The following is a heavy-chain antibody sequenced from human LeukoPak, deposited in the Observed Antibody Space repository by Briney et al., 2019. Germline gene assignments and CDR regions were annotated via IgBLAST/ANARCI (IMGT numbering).Heavy chain of an antibody. CDR3: ASQTTVVTPLDH. CDR1: GFTFSDHA. D-gene: IGHD4-23*01. J-gene: IGHJ4*02. CDR2: INGNGGGS. V-gene: IGHV3-23*01. Sequence: GGSLRLSCAASGFTFSDHAMSWVRQAPAKGLEWVSSINGNGGGSYYIDSVKGRFTVSRDNSENALYLQMNSLRAEDTAVYHCASQTTVVTPLDHWGQGTLVTVSS.